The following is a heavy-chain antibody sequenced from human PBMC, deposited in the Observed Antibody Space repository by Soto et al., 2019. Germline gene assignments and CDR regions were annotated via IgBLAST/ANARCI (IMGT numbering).Heavy chain of an antibody. Sequence: SVKVSCKASGGTFSSYAISWVRQAPGQGLEWMGGIIPIFGTANYAQKFQGRVTITADESTSTAYMELSSLRSEDTAVYYCAVVVVAATHPSYDYWGQGXLVTVS. V-gene: IGHV1-69*13. CDR1: GGTFSSYA. CDR2: IIPIFGTA. J-gene: IGHJ4*02. CDR3: AVVVVAATHPSYDY. D-gene: IGHD2-15*01.